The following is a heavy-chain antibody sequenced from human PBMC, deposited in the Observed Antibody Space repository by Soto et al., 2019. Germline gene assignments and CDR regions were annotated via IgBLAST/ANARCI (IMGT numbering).Heavy chain of an antibody. CDR2: INHSGST. D-gene: IGHD3-16*01. J-gene: IGHJ6*03. CDR3: AEERGSYSSSMAV. CDR1: GGSFSGYY. Sequence: SETLSLTCAVYGGSFSGYYWSWIRQPPGKGLEWIGEINHSGSTNYNPSLKSRVTISVDTSKNQFSLKLSSVTAADPAVYYCAEERGSYSSSMAVWGKGTTSPSP. V-gene: IGHV4-34*01.